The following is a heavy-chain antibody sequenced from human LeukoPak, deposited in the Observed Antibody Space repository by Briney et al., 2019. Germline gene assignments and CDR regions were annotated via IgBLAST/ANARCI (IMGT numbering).Heavy chain of an antibody. D-gene: IGHD3-9*01. CDR3: ARVRKFVYDILTGYYYTPNDAFDI. CDR2: IYYSGST. V-gene: IGHV4-59*01. CDR1: GGSISSYY. Sequence: SETLSLTCTVSGGSISSYYWSWIRQPPGKGLEWIGYIYYSGSTNYNPSLKSRVTISVDTSKNQFSLKLSSVTAADTAVYYCARVRKFVYDILTGYYYTPNDAFDIWGQGTMVTVSS. J-gene: IGHJ3*02.